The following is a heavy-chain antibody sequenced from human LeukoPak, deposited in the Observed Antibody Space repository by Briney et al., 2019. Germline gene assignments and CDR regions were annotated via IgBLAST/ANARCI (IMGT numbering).Heavy chain of an antibody. CDR3: ARGVDTAMVPYYYYYMDV. D-gene: IGHD5-18*01. J-gene: IGHJ6*03. CDR1: GYTFTSYG. CDR2: ISAYNGNT. V-gene: IGHV1-18*01. Sequence: ASVKVSCKASGYTFTSYGISWVRQAPGQGLEWMGWISAYNGNTNYAQKLQGRVTMTRDTSISTAYMELSRLRSDDTAVYYCARGVDTAMVPYYYYYMDVWGKGTTVTVSS.